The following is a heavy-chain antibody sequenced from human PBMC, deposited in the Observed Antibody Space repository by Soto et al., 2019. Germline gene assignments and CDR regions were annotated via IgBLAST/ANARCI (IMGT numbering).Heavy chain of an antibody. CDR3: ARNSVRFLEWVYFQH. V-gene: IGHV4-30-4*01. CDR1: DGSISSGDYY. J-gene: IGHJ1*01. CDR2: IYSSGST. Sequence: LSLTSTVSDGSISSGDYYWRWIRQPPGKGLEWIGYIYSSGSTYYNPSIKSRVTISVDTSKNQFSLKLSAVTAADTAVYYCARNSVRFLEWVYFQHWGQGTLVTVS. D-gene: IGHD3-3*01.